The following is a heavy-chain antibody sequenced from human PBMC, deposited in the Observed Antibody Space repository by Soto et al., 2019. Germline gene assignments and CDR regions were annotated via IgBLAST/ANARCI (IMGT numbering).Heavy chain of an antibody. D-gene: IGHD2-15*01. CDR1: GGPISTYH. J-gene: IGHJ6*02. Sequence: QVQLQESGTGLVKPSETLSLTCTVSGGPISTYHWNWIRQPPGKGLEWIGNIYYSVRTNYTPSLKSRVTISVDTSKNQFSLNLRSVAAADTAVYYCARGEGYYYGMDVWGQGTTVTVSS. CDR3: ARGEGYYYGMDV. CDR2: IYYSVRT. V-gene: IGHV4-59*01.